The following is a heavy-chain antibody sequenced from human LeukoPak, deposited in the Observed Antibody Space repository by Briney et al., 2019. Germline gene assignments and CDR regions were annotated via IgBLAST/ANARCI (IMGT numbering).Heavy chain of an antibody. J-gene: IGHJ4*02. D-gene: IGHD4-11*01. CDR1: GFTFRDYW. V-gene: IGHV3-7*01. CDR2: IKQDGSEK. Sequence: GGSLRLSCAASGFTFRDYWMSWVRRAPGKGLEWVANIKQDGSEKNYVDSVKGRFTISRDNAKNSLYLQMNSLRAEDTAVYYYARGGVTTVTYWGQGTLVTVSS. CDR3: ARGGVTTVTY.